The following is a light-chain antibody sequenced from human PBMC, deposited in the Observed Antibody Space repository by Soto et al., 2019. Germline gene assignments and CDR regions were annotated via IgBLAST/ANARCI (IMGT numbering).Light chain of an antibody. Sequence: DFVMTQSPDSLAVSLGERATINCKSSQSVLYSSNNKNYLAWYQQKPGQPPKLLIYWASTRESGVPDRFSGSGSGTDFTLTISSLQAEDVAVYYCQQYYTTPYSFGQGTKLETK. V-gene: IGKV4-1*01. J-gene: IGKJ2*01. CDR3: QQYYTTPYS. CDR1: QSVLYSSNNKNY. CDR2: WAS.